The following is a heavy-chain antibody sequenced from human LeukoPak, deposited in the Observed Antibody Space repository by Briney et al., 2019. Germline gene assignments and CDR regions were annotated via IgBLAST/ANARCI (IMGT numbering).Heavy chain of an antibody. Sequence: PGGSLRLSCAASGFTFSSYSMTWVRQAPGKGLEWVSYISSSSSTIYYADSVKGRFTISRDNAKNSLYLQMNSLRAEDTAVYYCARVLRDSSLYAGGFDYWGQGTLVTVSS. J-gene: IGHJ4*02. V-gene: IGHV3-48*01. CDR2: ISSSSSTI. D-gene: IGHD6-13*01. CDR1: GFTFSSYS. CDR3: ARVLRDSSLYAGGFDY.